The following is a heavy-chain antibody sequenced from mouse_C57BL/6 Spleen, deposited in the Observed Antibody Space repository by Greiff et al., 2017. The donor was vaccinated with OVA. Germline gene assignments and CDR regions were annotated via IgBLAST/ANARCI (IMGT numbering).Heavy chain of an antibody. V-gene: IGHV14-1*01. CDR2: IDPEDGDN. CDR1: GFNIKDYY. D-gene: IGHD1-1*01. Sequence: VQLQQSGAELVRPGASVKLSCTASGFNIKDYYMHWVKQRPEQGLEWIGRIDPEDGDNEYAPKFQGKATMTADTSSNTAYLQLSSLTSEDTAVYYCTVYYYGSSHWYFDVWGTGTTVTVSS. J-gene: IGHJ1*03. CDR3: TVYYYGSSHWYFDV.